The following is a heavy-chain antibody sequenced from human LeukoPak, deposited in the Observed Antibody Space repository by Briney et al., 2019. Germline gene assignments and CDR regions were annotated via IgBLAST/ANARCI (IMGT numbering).Heavy chain of an antibody. CDR1: GFTFSSYA. Sequence: PGGALRLSCAASGFTFSSYAMSWVRQAPGKGLEFVSAISPDASTIYYANSLKGRFTISRDNSKNTLYLQMGGLRAEDTAVYYCARWAPGLDYWGQGTLVTVSS. J-gene: IGHJ4*02. CDR2: ISPDASTI. CDR3: ARWAPGLDY. V-gene: IGHV3-64*01.